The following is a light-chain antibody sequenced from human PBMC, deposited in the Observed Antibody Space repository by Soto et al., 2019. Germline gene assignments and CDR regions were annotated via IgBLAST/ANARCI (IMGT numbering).Light chain of an antibody. V-gene: IGLV2-14*03. CDR3: VSYTSSSTWV. Sequence: QSALTQPASVSGSPGQSITISCTGASSDVGGYNFVSWYQHHPGKAPKVIIYNVSNRPSGVSNRFSGSKSGNTASLTIPGLQAEDEADYYCVSYTSSSTWVFGGGTKLTVL. J-gene: IGLJ3*02. CDR1: SSDVGGYNF. CDR2: NVS.